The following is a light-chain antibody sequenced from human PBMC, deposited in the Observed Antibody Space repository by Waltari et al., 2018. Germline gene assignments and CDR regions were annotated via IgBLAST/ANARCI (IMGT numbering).Light chain of an antibody. CDR1: QGVSSY. CDR2: SAS. Sequence: EIVLTQSPATLSLSPGERAILSCRASQGVSSYLAWYQQQPGQAPRLLIYSASNRATGIPARFSGSGSGTDFTLTISSLEPEDFAVYYCQQRSNWPRTFGQGTKVEIK. J-gene: IGKJ1*01. V-gene: IGKV3-11*01. CDR3: QQRSNWPRT.